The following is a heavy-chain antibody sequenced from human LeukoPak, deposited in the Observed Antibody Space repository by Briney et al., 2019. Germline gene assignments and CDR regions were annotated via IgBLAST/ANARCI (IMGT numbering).Heavy chain of an antibody. V-gene: IGHV1-2*02. J-gene: IGHJ4*02. CDR2: NNPNSGGT. D-gene: IGHD6-13*01. CDR1: GYTFTGYY. Sequence: ASVKVSCKASGYTFTGYYMHWVRQAPGQGLEWMGWNNPNSGGTNYAQKFQGRVTMTRDTSISTAYMELSRLRSDDTAVYYCARVGGGSSSWYGGHYFDYWGQGTLVTVSS. CDR3: ARVGGGSSSWYGGHYFDY.